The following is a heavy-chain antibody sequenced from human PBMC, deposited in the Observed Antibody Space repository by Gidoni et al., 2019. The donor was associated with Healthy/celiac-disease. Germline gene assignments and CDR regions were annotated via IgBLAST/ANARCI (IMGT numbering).Heavy chain of an antibody. CDR2: IYYSGST. Sequence: QVQLQESGPGLVKPSETLSLTCIVSGGSISSYYWSWIRQPPGKGLEWIGYIYYSGSTNYNPSLKSRVTISVDTSKNQFSLRLSSVTAADTAVYFCARGLVLPAAIGVAFDPWGQGTLVTVSS. CDR1: GGSISSYY. CDR3: ARGLVLPAAIGVAFDP. V-gene: IGHV4-59*01. D-gene: IGHD2-2*01. J-gene: IGHJ5*02.